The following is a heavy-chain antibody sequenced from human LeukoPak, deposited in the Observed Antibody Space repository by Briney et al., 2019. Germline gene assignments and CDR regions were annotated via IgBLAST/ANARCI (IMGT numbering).Heavy chain of an antibody. J-gene: IGHJ4*02. D-gene: IGHD3-10*01. CDR1: GGSFSGYY. Sequence: PSETLSLTCAVYGGSFSGYYWSWIRQPPGKGLEWIGEINHSGSTNYNPSLKGRVTISVDTSKNQFSLKLSSVTAADTAVYYCARSLLWFGAPIYFGYWGREPWSPSPQ. V-gene: IGHV4-34*01. CDR2: INHSGST. CDR3: ARSLLWFGAPIYFGY.